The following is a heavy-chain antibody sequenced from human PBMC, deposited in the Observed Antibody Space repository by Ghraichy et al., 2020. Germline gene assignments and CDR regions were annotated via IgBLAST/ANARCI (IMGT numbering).Heavy chain of an antibody. Sequence: SETLSLTCAVSGGSISSGDYSWSWIRQPPGKDLEWIGYIYHSGSTYYNPSLKSRVTISADRSKNQISLKLSSVTAADTAVYYCARAPYDDNGFYDDAFDIWGQGTMVTVSS. CDR2: IYHSGST. V-gene: IGHV4-30-2*01. D-gene: IGHD3-22*01. CDR1: GGSISSGDYS. J-gene: IGHJ3*02. CDR3: ARAPYDDNGFYDDAFDI.